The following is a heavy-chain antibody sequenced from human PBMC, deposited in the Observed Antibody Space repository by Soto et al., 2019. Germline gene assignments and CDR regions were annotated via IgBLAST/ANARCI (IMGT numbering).Heavy chain of an antibody. CDR3: ARVIEYSSSSGGGYYYGRDV. J-gene: IGHJ6*02. Sequence: SETLSLTCTVSGGSISSYYWSWIRQPPGKGLEWIGYIYYSGSTNYNPSLKSRVTISVDTSKNQFSLKLSSVTAADPAEYYCARVIEYSSSSGGGYYYGRDVWGQGTTVIVSS. CDR2: IYYSGST. V-gene: IGHV4-59*01. CDR1: GGSISSYY. D-gene: IGHD6-6*01.